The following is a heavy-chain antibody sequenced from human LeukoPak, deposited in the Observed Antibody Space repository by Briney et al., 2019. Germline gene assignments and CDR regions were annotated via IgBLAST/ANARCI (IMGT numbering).Heavy chain of an antibody. Sequence: GGSLRLSCAASGFTFSSYEMNWVRQAPGKGLEWVSYISSSGSTIYYADSVKGRFTISRDNAKNSLYLQMNSLRAEDTAVHYCATCGYTYGLYFDYWGQGTLVTVSS. CDR3: ATCGYTYGLYFDY. CDR2: ISSSGSTI. CDR1: GFTFSSYE. V-gene: IGHV3-48*03. D-gene: IGHD5-18*01. J-gene: IGHJ4*02.